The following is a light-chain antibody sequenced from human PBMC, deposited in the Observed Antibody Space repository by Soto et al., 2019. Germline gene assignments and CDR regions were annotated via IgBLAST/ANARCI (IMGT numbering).Light chain of an antibody. CDR3: CSYRTSDTRV. V-gene: IGLV2-14*01. CDR1: SSDVGAYNH. CDR2: EVN. Sequence: QSALTQPASVSGSPGQSITISCTGTSSDVGAYNHVSWYQHHPGKAPKLMIYEVNNRPSGVSNRFSGSKSGYTASLTISGLQAEDEADYYCCSYRTSDTRVFGTGTKVTVL. J-gene: IGLJ1*01.